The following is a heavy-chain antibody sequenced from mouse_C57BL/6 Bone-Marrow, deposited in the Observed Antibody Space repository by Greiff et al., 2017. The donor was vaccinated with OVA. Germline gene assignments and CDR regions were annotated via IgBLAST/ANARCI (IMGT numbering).Heavy chain of an antibody. Sequence: QVHVKQSGAELVRPGASVTLSCKASGYTFTDYEMHWVKQTPVHGLEWIGAIDPETGGTAYNQKFKGKAILTADKSSSTAYMELRSLTSEDSAVYYCTRGITTVVGRWYFDVWGTGTTVTVSS. CDR3: TRGITTVVGRWYFDV. J-gene: IGHJ1*03. CDR2: IDPETGGT. D-gene: IGHD1-1*01. V-gene: IGHV1-15*01. CDR1: GYTFTDYE.